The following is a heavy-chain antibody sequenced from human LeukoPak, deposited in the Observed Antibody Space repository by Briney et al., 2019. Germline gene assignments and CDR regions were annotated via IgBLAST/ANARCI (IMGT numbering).Heavy chain of an antibody. J-gene: IGHJ6*02. CDR2: INHSGST. V-gene: IGHV4-34*01. CDR3: ARGTRGYSYGHAAPYYYYYGMDV. D-gene: IGHD5-18*01. CDR1: GGSFSGYY. Sequence: SETLSLTCAVYGGSFSGYYWIWIRQPPGKGLEWVGEINHSGSTNYNPSLKSRVTISVDTSKYQFSLKLSSVTAADTAVYYCARGTRGYSYGHAAPYYYYYGMDVWGQGTTVTVSS.